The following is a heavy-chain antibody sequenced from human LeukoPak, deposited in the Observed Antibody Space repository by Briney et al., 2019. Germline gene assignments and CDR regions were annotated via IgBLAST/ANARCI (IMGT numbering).Heavy chain of an antibody. V-gene: IGHV4-59*08. CDR3: ARLGGCSSTSCYSHYYYDMDV. Sequence: SETLSLTCTVSGGSISSYYWSWIRQPPGKGLEWIGYIYYSGSTNYNPSLKSRVTISVDTSKNQFSLKLSSVTAADTAVYYCARLGGCSSTSCYSHYYYDMDVWGQGTTVTVSS. CDR2: IYYSGST. D-gene: IGHD2-2*01. J-gene: IGHJ6*02. CDR1: GGSISSYY.